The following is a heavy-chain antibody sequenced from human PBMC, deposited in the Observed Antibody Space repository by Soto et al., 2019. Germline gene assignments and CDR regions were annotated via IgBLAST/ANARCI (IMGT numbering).Heavy chain of an antibody. CDR2: ISGDGIAT. Sequence: PGGSLRLSCEASGFIFSYHAMSWVRQSPGKGLEWVSAISGDGIATYYADSVKGRFTISRDNSKNTLYLQMNRLRADDTAVYYCARDAISMVRGINNWFDPWGQGTLVTVSS. J-gene: IGHJ5*02. D-gene: IGHD3-10*01. V-gene: IGHV3-23*01. CDR1: GFIFSYHA. CDR3: ARDAISMVRGINNWFDP.